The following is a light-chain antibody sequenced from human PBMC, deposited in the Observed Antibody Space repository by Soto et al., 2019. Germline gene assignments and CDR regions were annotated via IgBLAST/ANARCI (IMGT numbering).Light chain of an antibody. CDR1: QSVANY. CDR3: QQHFNGPIT. CDR2: GPS. Sequence: EIVLTQSPATLSLSRGERATLSCGASQSVANYLAWYQQKPGQAPRLLMYGPSVRATGVPARFSGSGTGTDFTLTNTSLEPEDFAVYYCQQHFNGPITFGQGTRLEIK. V-gene: IGKV3-11*01. J-gene: IGKJ5*01.